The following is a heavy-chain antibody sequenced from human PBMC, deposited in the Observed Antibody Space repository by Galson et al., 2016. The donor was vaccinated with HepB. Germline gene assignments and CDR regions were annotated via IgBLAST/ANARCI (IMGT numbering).Heavy chain of an antibody. Sequence: TLSLTCTVSGGSINTGAYYWSWIRQHPGEGLEWIGYIYFSGSTNYNPSLKSRVTISVDTSKNQFPLRLNSMTAADTAVYYCARTGYGSSGFFFDYWGLGTLVTVSS. CDR1: GGSINTGAYY. D-gene: IGHD6-13*01. V-gene: IGHV4-31*03. CDR2: IYFSGST. J-gene: IGHJ4*02. CDR3: ARTGYGSSGFFFDY.